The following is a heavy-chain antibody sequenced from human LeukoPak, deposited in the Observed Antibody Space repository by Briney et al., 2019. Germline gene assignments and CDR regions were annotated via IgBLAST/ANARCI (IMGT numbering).Heavy chain of an antibody. V-gene: IGHV3-23*01. D-gene: IGHD3-22*01. J-gene: IGHJ3*02. CDR2: INGSGGSP. CDR3: ARDDTHYGSSGSFYDAFDI. CDR1: GFTFSSHA. Sequence: GGSLRLSCAASGFTFSSHAMSWVRHAPGKGLEWVSLINGSGGSPYYADSVKGRFTNSRDNSKNTLCQQINSLRAEDTAVYCCARDDTHYGSSGSFYDAFDIWGQGTMVTVSS.